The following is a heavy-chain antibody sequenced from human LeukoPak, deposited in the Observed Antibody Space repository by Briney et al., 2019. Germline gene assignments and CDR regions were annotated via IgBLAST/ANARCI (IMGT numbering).Heavy chain of an antibody. CDR3: ARAEGATTDAFDI. CDR2: INPSGGST. Sequence: GASVTVSFTASGYTFTSYYMHWVRQAPGQGLEWMGIINPSGGSTSYAQKFQGRVTMTRDTPTSTVYMELSSLRSEDTAVYYCARAEGATTDAFDIWGQGTMVTVSS. D-gene: IGHD1-26*01. CDR1: GYTFTSYY. J-gene: IGHJ3*02. V-gene: IGHV1-46*01.